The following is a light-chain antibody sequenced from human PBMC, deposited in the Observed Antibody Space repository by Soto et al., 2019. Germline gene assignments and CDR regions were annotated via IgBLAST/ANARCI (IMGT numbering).Light chain of an antibody. V-gene: IGLV2-14*01. CDR1: SSDVGGYNY. CDR2: EVT. CDR3: TSWTTDSTLG. J-gene: IGLJ1*01. Sequence: QSVLTQPASVSGSPGQSITISCTGSSSDVGGYNYVSWYQQHPGKAPKLMIYEVTNRPSGLSDRFSGSKSGNTASLTISGLQAEDEVEYYCTSWTTDSTLGFGTGTKLTVL.